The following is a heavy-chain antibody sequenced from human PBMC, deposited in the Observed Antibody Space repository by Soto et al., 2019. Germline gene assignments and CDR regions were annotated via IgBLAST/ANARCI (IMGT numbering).Heavy chain of an antibody. J-gene: IGHJ6*02. D-gene: IGHD3-3*01. V-gene: IGHV3-30*18. CDR1: GFTFSSYG. CDR2: ISYDGSNK. Sequence: GGSLRLSCAASGFTFSSYGMHWVRQAPGKGLEWVAVISYDGSNKYYADSVKGRFTISRDNSKNTLYLQMNSLKAEDTAAYYCANSGNYDFWSGYGMDVWGQGTTVTVSS. CDR3: ANSGNYDFWSGYGMDV.